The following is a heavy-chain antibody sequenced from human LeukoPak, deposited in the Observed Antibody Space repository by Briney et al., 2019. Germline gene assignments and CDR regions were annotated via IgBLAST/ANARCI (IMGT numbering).Heavy chain of an antibody. D-gene: IGHD3-10*01. CDR1: GFTLSSFE. CDR3: ARGAGGDFDY. Sequence: GGSLRLSCAASGFTLSSFEMNWVRQAPGKGLDWVSYISSRGSSIYYGDSVKGRFTISRANAKNSLYLQMNSLRAEDTAVYHYARGAGGDFDYWGQGTLVTVSS. J-gene: IGHJ4*02. CDR2: ISSRGSSI. V-gene: IGHV3-48*03.